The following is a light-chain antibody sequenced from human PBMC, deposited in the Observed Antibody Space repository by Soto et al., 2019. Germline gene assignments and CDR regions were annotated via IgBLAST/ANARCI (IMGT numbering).Light chain of an antibody. J-gene: IGLJ3*02. V-gene: IGLV2-14*01. CDR1: SSDVGGYNY. CDR3: SSYAGSGTVV. CDR2: EVS. Sequence: QSVLTQPASVSGSPGQSITISCTGTSSDVGGYNYVSWYQQHPGKAPKLMIYEVSNRPSGVSNRFSGSKSGNTASLTISGLQAEDEGDYYCSSYAGSGTVVFGGGTKVTVL.